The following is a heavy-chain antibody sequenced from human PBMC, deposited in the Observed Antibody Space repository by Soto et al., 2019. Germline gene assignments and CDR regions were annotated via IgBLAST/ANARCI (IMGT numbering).Heavy chain of an antibody. CDR3: ARGVGSSPPRY. Sequence: SEPLSLTCTISGGSISVSYWSWIRQPPGQALEWIGYIYDSGSPYYNPSLRIRFIISADTSKNQISLSLTSATAANTAVYYCARGVGSSPPRYWGRGTLVTVSS. J-gene: IGHJ4*02. CDR1: GGSISVSY. CDR2: IYDSGSP. V-gene: IGHV4-59*01. D-gene: IGHD1-26*01.